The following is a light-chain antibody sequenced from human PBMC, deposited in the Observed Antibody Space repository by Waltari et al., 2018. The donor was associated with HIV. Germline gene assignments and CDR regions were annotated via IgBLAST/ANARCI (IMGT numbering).Light chain of an antibody. Sequence: DIQLTQPPSSVSASIGERVTITCRAIQGLSSYLAWYQQKPGNTPKLLISATSTFHGGVPSRFSGSGSGTDFTLTISSLQPEDFATYYCLQALSCPLTFGPGTKVEVK. CDR2: ATS. J-gene: IGKJ3*01. CDR1: QGLSSY. CDR3: LQALSCPLT. V-gene: IGKV1-12*01.